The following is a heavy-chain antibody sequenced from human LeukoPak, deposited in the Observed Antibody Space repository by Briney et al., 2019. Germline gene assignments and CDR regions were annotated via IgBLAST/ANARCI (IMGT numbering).Heavy chain of an antibody. CDR3: ARTVSSIAARPGSYYYYYMDV. CDR2: IYYSGST. Sequence: SETPSLTCTVSGGSISSHYWSWIRQPPGKGLEWIGYIYYSGSTNYNPSLKSRVTISVDTSKNQFSLKLSSVTAADTAVYYCARTVSSIAARPGSYYYYYMDVWGKGTTVTVSS. CDR1: GGSISSHY. V-gene: IGHV4-59*11. D-gene: IGHD6-6*01. J-gene: IGHJ6*03.